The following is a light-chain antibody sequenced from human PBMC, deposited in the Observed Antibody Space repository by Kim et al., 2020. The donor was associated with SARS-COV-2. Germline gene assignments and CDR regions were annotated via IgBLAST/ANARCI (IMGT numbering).Light chain of an antibody. Sequence: SVSPGEGATRSCRASQSINNNLAWYQQNPGQAPRLLIYDASTGASGIPARFSGSGSGTEFALSISSLQSEDFAVYYCQQYNNWPLTFGGGTKLEIK. CDR3: QQYNNWPLT. V-gene: IGKV3-15*01. CDR1: QSINNN. J-gene: IGKJ4*01. CDR2: DAS.